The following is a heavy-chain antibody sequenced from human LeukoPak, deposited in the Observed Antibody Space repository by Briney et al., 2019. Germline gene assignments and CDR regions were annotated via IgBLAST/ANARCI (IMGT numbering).Heavy chain of an antibody. Sequence: GGSLRLSCAASGFTFSSYGMHWVRQAPGKGLEWVAFIRYDGSNKYYADSVKGRFTISRDNSKNTLYLQMNSLRAEDTAVYYCAKSINYYYYYYMDVWGKGTTVTVSS. D-gene: IGHD6-6*01. CDR1: GFTFSSYG. CDR3: AKSINYYYYYYMDV. J-gene: IGHJ6*03. V-gene: IGHV3-30*02. CDR2: IRYDGSNK.